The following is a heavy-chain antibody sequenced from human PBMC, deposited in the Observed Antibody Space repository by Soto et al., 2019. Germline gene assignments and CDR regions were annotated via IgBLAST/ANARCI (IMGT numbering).Heavy chain of an antibody. D-gene: IGHD2-21*02. J-gene: IGHJ4*02. CDR2: ISGSGTTI. V-gene: IGHV3-11*01. CDR1: GLTFSDYY. CDR3: GGCRGGYYYSGEFDY. Sequence: QVQVVESGGGLVKPGGSLRLSCAVSGLTFSDYYMSWLRQAPGKGLEWISYISGSGTTIYYADSVKGRFTISRDNANNSLYLQRNSLRAEDTAVYYCGGCRGGYYYSGEFDYWGQGTLVTVSS.